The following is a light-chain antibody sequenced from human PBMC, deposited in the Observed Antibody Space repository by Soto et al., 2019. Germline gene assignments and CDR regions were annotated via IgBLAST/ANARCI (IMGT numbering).Light chain of an antibody. Sequence: QSALTQPPSASGSPGQSVAISCTGTSSDIGSYVYVSWYQQHPGKAPKLLIYGVTQRPSGVPDRFSGSKSGNTASLTVSGLQVEDEADYYCSIFAGGNSVIFGGATQLTVL. V-gene: IGLV2-8*01. J-gene: IGLJ2*01. CDR1: SSDIGSYVY. CDR3: SIFAGGNSVI. CDR2: GVT.